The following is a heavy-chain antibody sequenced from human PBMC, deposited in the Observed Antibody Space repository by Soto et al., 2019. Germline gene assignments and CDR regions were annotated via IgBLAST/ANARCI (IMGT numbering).Heavy chain of an antibody. CDR1: GDTFNFYS. Sequence: QVQLVQSGAEVKKPGSSVRVSCKASGDTFNFYSINWVRQAPGLGLEWMGRINPILSMSNYAPRFQGRVTMTADKSTSTAYMGLSSLRSEDTAMYYCASSYGSGYRAFDSWGQGALVTVS. D-gene: IGHD3-10*01. CDR2: INPILSMS. J-gene: IGHJ5*01. V-gene: IGHV1-69*02. CDR3: ASSYGSGYRAFDS.